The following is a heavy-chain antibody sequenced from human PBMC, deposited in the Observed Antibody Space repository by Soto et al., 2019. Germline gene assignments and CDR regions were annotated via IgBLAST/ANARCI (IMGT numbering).Heavy chain of an antibody. V-gene: IGHV1-69*02. J-gene: IGHJ5*02. CDR2: IIPILGIA. Sequence: QVQLVQSGAEVKKPGSSVKVSCKASGGTFSSYTISWVRQAPGQGLEWMGRIIPILGIANYAQKFQGRVTITADKSTSTAYMELSRLRSEDTAVYYCARGYCSSTSCSNWFEPWGQGTLVTVSS. CDR3: ARGYCSSTSCSNWFEP. CDR1: GGTFSSYT. D-gene: IGHD2-2*01.